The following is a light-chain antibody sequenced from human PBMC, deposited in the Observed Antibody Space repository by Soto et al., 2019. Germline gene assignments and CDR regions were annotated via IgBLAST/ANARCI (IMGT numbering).Light chain of an antibody. CDR1: SSDVGGYKY. Sequence: QSVLTQPASVSGSPGQSITISCTGTSSDVGGYKYVSWYQQHPDKAPKLIIYDVTNRPSGISNRFSGSKSGNTASLTISGLQAEDEAHYYCSSYPSSSSYVFGTGTKSPS. CDR2: DVT. CDR3: SSYPSSSSYV. J-gene: IGLJ1*01. V-gene: IGLV2-14*01.